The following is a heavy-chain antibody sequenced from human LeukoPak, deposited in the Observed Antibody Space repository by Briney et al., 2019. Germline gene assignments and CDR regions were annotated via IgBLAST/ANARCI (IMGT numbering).Heavy chain of an antibody. Sequence: GGSLRLSCAASGFTFSSYAMSWVRQAPGKGLEWVSAISGSGGSTYYADSVKGRFTISRDNSKNTLYLHMNSLSAEDTAVYYCAKGRVVVITAYYFDYWGQGTLVTVSS. CDR2: ISGSGGST. CDR3: AKGRVVVITAYYFDY. CDR1: GFTFSSYA. J-gene: IGHJ4*02. D-gene: IGHD3-22*01. V-gene: IGHV3-23*01.